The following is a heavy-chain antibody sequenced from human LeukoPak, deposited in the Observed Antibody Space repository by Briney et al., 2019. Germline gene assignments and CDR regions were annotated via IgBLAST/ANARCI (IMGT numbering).Heavy chain of an antibody. CDR1: GFTFSSYG. CDR3: ARDFGASDAFDI. Sequence: PGGSLRLSCAASGFTFSSYGMHWVRQAPGKGLEWVAVISYDGSNKYYADSVKGRFTISRDNAKNSLYLQMNSLRAEDTAVYYCARDFGASDAFDIWGQGTMVTVSS. CDR2: ISYDGSNK. D-gene: IGHD3-16*01. J-gene: IGHJ3*02. V-gene: IGHV3-30*03.